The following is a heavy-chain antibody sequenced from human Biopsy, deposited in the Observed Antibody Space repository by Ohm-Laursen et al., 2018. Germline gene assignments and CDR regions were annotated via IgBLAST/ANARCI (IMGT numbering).Heavy chain of an antibody. CDR2: INHSGST. CDR1: GGSFSGYY. Sequence: SETLSLTCLVYGGSFSGYYWSWIRQPPGKGLEWIGEINHSGSTNYNPSLKSRVTISVDTSKNQLSLKLSSVTAADTAVYYCARGRLRAVARFDYWGQGTLVTVSS. V-gene: IGHV4-34*01. CDR3: ARGRLRAVARFDY. J-gene: IGHJ4*02. D-gene: IGHD6-19*01.